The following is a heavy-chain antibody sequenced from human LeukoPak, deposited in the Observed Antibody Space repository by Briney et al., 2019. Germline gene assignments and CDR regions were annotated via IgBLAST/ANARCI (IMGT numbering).Heavy chain of an antibody. Sequence: PSETLSLTCSVSGAAIRSYYWNWIRQPDGKGLVWIGRVYIGGTTNVNPSLESRLSMSLDTSKNQISLRLNSVTVADTAVYYCARRFIDSRYSGDCFDIWGQGTKVTVSS. V-gene: IGHV4-4*07. D-gene: IGHD2-21*01. J-gene: IGHJ3*02. CDR2: VYIGGTT. CDR1: GAAIRSYY. CDR3: ARRFIDSRYSGDCFDI.